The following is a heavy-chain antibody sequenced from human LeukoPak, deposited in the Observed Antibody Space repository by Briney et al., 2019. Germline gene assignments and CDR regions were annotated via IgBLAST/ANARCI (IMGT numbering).Heavy chain of an antibody. D-gene: IGHD3-10*01. CDR3: ATTLWIGEGFQH. J-gene: IGHJ1*01. Sequence: SETLSLTCTVSGGPLSHHYWSWIRQPAGKGLEWLGQIYATTGNTNYNPSLNRRITMSIDTSRNQISLTLSSVTAADTAIYYCATTLWIGEGFQHWGQGTLVSVSS. CDR2: IYATTGNT. CDR1: GGPLSHHY. V-gene: IGHV4-4*07.